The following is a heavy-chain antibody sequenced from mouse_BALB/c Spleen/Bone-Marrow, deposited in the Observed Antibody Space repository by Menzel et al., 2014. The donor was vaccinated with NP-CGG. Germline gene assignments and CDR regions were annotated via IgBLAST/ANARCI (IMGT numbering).Heavy chain of an antibody. CDR3: ARNYGSSYFDY. CDR2: IWAGGST. CDR1: GFSLTSYG. D-gene: IGHD1-1*01. Sequence: VKVVESGPGLVSPSQRLSIPCTVSGFSLTSYGVNWVRQPPGKGLEWLGVIWAGGSTNYNSALMSRMSIRKDNSKSXLFLKMNSLQTDDTAMYYCARNYGSSYFDYWGQGTTLTVSS. J-gene: IGHJ2*01. V-gene: IGHV2-9*02.